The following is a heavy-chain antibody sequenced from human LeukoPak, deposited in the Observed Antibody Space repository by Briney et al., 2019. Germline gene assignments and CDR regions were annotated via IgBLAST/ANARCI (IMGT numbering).Heavy chain of an antibody. CDR2: IIPIFGTA. J-gene: IGHJ4*02. Sequence: SVKVSCKASGGTFSIYAISWVRQAPGQGLEWMGRIIPIFGTANNVQKLRGRVTITTDESTSTAYMELSSLRSEDTAVYYCAREIRRDGYNFSPTGYWGQGTLVTVSS. CDR1: GGTFSIYA. V-gene: IGHV1-69*05. CDR3: AREIRRDGYNFSPTGY. D-gene: IGHD5-24*01.